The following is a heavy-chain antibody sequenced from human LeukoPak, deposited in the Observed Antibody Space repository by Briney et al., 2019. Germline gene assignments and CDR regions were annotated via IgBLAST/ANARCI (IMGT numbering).Heavy chain of an antibody. V-gene: IGHV4-30-4*01. D-gene: IGHD3-10*01. CDR1: GGSISSSSYY. CDR3: AREWFGEGSWFDP. J-gene: IGHJ5*02. CDR2: IYYSGST. Sequence: SETLSLTCTVSGGSISSSSYYWSWIRQPPGKGLEWIGYIYYSGSTYYNPSLKSRVTISVDTSKNQFSLKLSSVTAADTAVYYCAREWFGEGSWFDPWGQGTLVTVSS.